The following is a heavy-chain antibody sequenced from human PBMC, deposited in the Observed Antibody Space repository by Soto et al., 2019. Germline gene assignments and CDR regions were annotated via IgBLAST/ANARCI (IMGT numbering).Heavy chain of an antibody. D-gene: IGHD3-9*01. CDR1: GFSLSNARMG. CDR3: ARISWHFDILTGYDY. V-gene: IGHV2-26*01. J-gene: IGHJ4*02. Sequence: QVTLKESGPVLVKPTETLTLTCTVSGFSLSNARMGVSWIRQPPGKALEWLAHIFSNDEKSYSTSLKSRLTISKDTSKSQVVLTMTNMDPVDTATYYCARISWHFDILTGYDYWGQGTLVTVSS. CDR2: IFSNDEK.